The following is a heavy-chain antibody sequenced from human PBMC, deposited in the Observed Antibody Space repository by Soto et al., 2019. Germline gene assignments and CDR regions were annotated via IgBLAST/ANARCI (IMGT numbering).Heavy chain of an antibody. Sequence: SETLSLTCTVSGGSISSYYWSWIRQPPGKGLEWIGYIYYSGSTNYNPSLKSRVTISVDTSKNQFSLKLSSVTAADTAVYYCARARVGDTAMVGPHYYYYYMDVWGKGTTVTVSS. CDR1: GGSISSYY. V-gene: IGHV4-59*01. CDR2: IYYSGST. J-gene: IGHJ6*03. CDR3: ARARVGDTAMVGPHYYYYYMDV. D-gene: IGHD5-18*01.